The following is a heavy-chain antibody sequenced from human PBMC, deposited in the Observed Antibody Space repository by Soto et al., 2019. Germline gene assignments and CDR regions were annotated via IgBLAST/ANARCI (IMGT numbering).Heavy chain of an antibody. Sequence: QLQLVQSGAAVKKPGSSVKVSCKASGGDFNSYTLSWVRQAPGQGPEWMGTIIPILDVSKNAQKFQGRVTITADKSTATVYMELRSLKSEETAIYYCAQMWFGELWHGMDVWGQGTTVTVSS. CDR2: IIPILDVS. D-gene: IGHD3-10*01. J-gene: IGHJ6*02. V-gene: IGHV1-69*02. CDR1: GGDFNSYT. CDR3: AQMWFGELWHGMDV.